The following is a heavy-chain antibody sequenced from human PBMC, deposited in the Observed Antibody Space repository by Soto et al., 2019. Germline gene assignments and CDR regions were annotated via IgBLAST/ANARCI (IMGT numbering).Heavy chain of an antibody. CDR3: ARTTREGAMDY. V-gene: IGHV4-39*01. D-gene: IGHD1-26*01. J-gene: IGHJ4*02. Sequence: SETLSLTCTVSGGSISSSSYYWGWIRQPPGKGLEWIGSIYYSGSTYYNPSLKGRVTISVDTSKNQFSLKLSSVTAADTAVYYCARTTREGAMDYWGQGTLVTVSS. CDR1: GGSISSSSYY. CDR2: IYYSGST.